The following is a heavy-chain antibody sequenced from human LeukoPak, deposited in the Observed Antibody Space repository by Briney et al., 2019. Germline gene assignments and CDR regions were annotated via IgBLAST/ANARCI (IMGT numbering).Heavy chain of an antibody. V-gene: IGHV3-7*01. CDR3: ARGVPYDSWSGPHYSDY. J-gene: IGHJ4*02. CDR2: IKQDGSQE. Sequence: GGSLRLSCAASGFMFSSNWMSWVRQAPGKGLEWVAHIKQDGSQEYYVDSVKGRFTISRDSAKNSLYLQMNSLRAEDTAVYYCARGVPYDSWSGPHYSDYWGQGTLVTVSS. CDR1: GFMFSSNW. D-gene: IGHD3-3*01.